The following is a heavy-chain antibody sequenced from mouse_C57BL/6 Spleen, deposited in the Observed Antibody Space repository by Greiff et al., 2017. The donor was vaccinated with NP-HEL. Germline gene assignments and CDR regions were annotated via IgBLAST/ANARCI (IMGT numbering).Heavy chain of an antibody. D-gene: IGHD4-1*02. CDR3: AREQLVPLWYFDV. CDR2: IYPGDGDT. V-gene: IGHV1-80*01. Sequence: QVQLQQSGAELVKPGASVKISCKASGYAFSSYWMNWVKQRPGKGLEWIGQIYPGDGDTNYNGKFKGKATLTADKSSSTAYMQLSSLTSEDSAVYFCAREQLVPLWYFDVWGTGTTVTVSS. CDR1: GYAFSSYW. J-gene: IGHJ1*03.